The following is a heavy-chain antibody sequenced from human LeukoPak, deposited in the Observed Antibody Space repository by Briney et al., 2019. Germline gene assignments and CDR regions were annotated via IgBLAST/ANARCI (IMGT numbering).Heavy chain of an antibody. CDR3: ATGSNRYDSSDFDH. Sequence: PGGSLRLSCAASGFTFSNAWMSWVRQAPGKGLEWVGRIYSKTDGGTTEYAAPVKGRFSISRDDSKNTLDLQMHSLKTEDTALYYCATGSNRYDSSDFDHWGQGTLVTVSS. V-gene: IGHV3-15*01. D-gene: IGHD3-22*01. CDR2: IYSKTDGGTT. J-gene: IGHJ4*02. CDR1: GFTFSNAW.